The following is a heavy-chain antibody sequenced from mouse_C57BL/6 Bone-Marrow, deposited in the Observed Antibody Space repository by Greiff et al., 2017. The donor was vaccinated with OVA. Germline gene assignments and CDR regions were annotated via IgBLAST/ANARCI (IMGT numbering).Heavy chain of an antibody. V-gene: IGHV1-5*01. CDR3: TRSYYYGSSYDAMDY. D-gene: IGHD1-1*01. J-gene: IGHJ4*01. Sequence: EVQLQQSGTVLARPGASVKMSCKTSGYTFTSYWMHRVKQRPGQGLEWIGAIYPGNSDTSYNQKFKGKAKLTAVTSASTAYMELSSLTNEDSAVYYCTRSYYYGSSYDAMDYWGQGTSVTVSS. CDR1: GYTFTSYW. CDR2: IYPGNSDT.